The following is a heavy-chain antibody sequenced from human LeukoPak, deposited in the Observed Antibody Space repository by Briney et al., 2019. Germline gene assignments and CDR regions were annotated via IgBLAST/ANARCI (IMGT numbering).Heavy chain of an antibody. V-gene: IGHV3-23*01. CDR3: ARSVPDYTRFDY. CDR1: GFTFSSYA. J-gene: IGHJ4*02. D-gene: IGHD4-11*01. Sequence: GGSLRLSCAASGFTFSSYAMHWVRQAPGKGLEWVSTFKTNSGQVYYAESVRGQFTISRDNSKNTVYLQMSSLRAEDTALYYCARSVPDYTRFDYWGQGALVTVSS. CDR2: FKTNSGQV.